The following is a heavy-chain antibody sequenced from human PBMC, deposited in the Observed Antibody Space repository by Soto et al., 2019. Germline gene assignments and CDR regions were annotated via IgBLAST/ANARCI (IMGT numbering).Heavy chain of an antibody. Sequence: GGSLRLSCVASGFTFNRQSMDWVRRTPGQGLEFVSKISPDGSSKDYVDSVKGRFTISRDNAKNSVSLQMNTLRAEDTAVYYCASGFRSPPDYWGQGTLVTVSS. V-gene: IGHV3-7*01. J-gene: IGHJ4*02. CDR3: ASGFRSPPDY. CDR1: GFTFNRQS. CDR2: ISPDGSSK. D-gene: IGHD5-12*01.